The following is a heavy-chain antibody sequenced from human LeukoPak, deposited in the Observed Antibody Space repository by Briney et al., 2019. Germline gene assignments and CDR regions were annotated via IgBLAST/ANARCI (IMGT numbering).Heavy chain of an antibody. V-gene: IGHV3-30*18. CDR1: GFTFSSYG. CDR3: AKRGDCSGGSCYYFDS. J-gene: IGHJ4*02. CDR2: ISYDGSNK. D-gene: IGHD2-15*01. Sequence: GGSLRLSCAASGFTFSSYGMHWVRQAPGKGLEWVAVISYDGSNKYYADSVKGRFTISRDNSKNTLYLQMNSLRAEDTAVYYCAKRGDCSGGSCYYFDSWGQGTLVTVSS.